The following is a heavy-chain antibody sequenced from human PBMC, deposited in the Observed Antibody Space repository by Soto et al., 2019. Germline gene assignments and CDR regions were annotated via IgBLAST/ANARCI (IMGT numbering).Heavy chain of an antibody. CDR2: INPSGGST. V-gene: IGHV1-46*01. CDR1: GYTFTSYY. CDR3: ARDREYSGSIGPYDAFDI. J-gene: IGHJ3*02. D-gene: IGHD1-26*01. Sequence: ASVKVSCKASGYTFTSYYMHWVRQAPGQGLEWMGIINPSGGSTSYTQKFQGRVTMTRDTSTSTVYMELSSLRSEDTAVYYCARDREYSGSIGPYDAFDIWGQGTMVTVSS.